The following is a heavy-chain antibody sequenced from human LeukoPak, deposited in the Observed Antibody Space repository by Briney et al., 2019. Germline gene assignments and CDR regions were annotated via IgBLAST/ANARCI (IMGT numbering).Heavy chain of an antibody. CDR2: MNPNSGNT. CDR1: GGTFSSYA. Sequence: ASVKVSCKASGGTFSSYAISWVRQAPGQGLEWMGWMNPNSGNTGYAQKFQGRVTMTRNTSISTAYMELSSLRSEDTAVYYCARGGPPSWGQGTLVTVSS. V-gene: IGHV1-8*02. J-gene: IGHJ4*02. CDR3: ARGGPPS.